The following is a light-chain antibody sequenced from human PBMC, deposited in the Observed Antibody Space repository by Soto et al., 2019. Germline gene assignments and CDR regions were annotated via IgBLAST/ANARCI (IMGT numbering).Light chain of an antibody. CDR1: SSDIGDYNL. CDR3: CSYSSSITYV. V-gene: IGLV2-23*02. CDR2: EVS. Sequence: QSARTQPASVSGSPGQSITVSCAGTSSDIGDYNLVSWYQQHPGKAPKLMIYEVSKRPSGVSTRFSGSKSGNTASLTISGLRAEDEADYYCCSYSSSITYVFGTGTKVTVL. J-gene: IGLJ1*01.